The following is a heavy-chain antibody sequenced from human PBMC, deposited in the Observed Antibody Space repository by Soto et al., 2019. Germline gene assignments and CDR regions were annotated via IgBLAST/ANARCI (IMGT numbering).Heavy chain of an antibody. V-gene: IGHV3-23*01. D-gene: IGHD2-21*01. CDR2: TSYSCVGT. CDR1: GFTFSSYA. Sequence: GGSLRLSCAASGFTFSSYAMCWVRQAPGKGLEWDSATSYSCVGTYYTDSVKGRFTTFSYNSTNTQYPQMNNHKADDTSAYYCATSVISVTFRFDNWGQGTLVTVSS. CDR3: ATSVISVTFRFDN. J-gene: IGHJ4*02.